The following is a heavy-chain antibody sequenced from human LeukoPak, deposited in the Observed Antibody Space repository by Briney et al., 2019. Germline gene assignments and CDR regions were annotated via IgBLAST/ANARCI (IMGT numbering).Heavy chain of an antibody. Sequence: GGSLRLSCAASGFTFDDYAMHWVRQAPGKGLEWVSGISWNSGSIGYADSVKGRFTISRDNAKNSLCLQMNSLRAEDTALYYCAKGHGDYVGEYFDYWGQGTLVTVSS. CDR2: ISWNSGSI. CDR1: GFTFDDYA. V-gene: IGHV3-9*01. CDR3: AKGHGDYVGEYFDY. D-gene: IGHD4-17*01. J-gene: IGHJ4*02.